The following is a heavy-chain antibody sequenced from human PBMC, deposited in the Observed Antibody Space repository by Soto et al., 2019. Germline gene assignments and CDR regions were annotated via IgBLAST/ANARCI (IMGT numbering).Heavy chain of an antibody. Sequence: GGSLRLSCAASGFTFSSYSMNWVRQAPGKGLEWVSSISSSSSYIYYADSVKGRFTISRDNAKNSLYLQMNNLRAEDTAVYYCVRDGAERGSGWYVNWFDPWGQGTLVTVSS. V-gene: IGHV3-21*01. CDR1: GFTFSSYS. CDR3: VRDGAERGSGWYVNWFDP. D-gene: IGHD6-19*01. CDR2: ISSSSSYI. J-gene: IGHJ5*02.